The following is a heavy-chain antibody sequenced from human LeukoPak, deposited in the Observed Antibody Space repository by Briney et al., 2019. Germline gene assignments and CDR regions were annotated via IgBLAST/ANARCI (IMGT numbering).Heavy chain of an antibody. D-gene: IGHD2-2*01. Sequence: VASVKVSCKASGGTFSSYAISWVRQAPGQGLEWMGGIIPIFGTANYAQKFQGRVTITTGESTSTAYMELSSLRSEDTAVYYCARVVVVPAVTNYYYYMDVWGKGTTVTVSS. CDR3: ARVVVVPAVTNYYYYMDV. J-gene: IGHJ6*03. CDR1: GGTFSSYA. V-gene: IGHV1-69*05. CDR2: IIPIFGTA.